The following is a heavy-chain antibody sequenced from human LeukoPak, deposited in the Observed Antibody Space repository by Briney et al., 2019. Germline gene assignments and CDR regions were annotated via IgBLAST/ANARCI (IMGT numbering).Heavy chain of an antibody. Sequence: PGASPRLSCSASGFSFRNYEMYWVRQAPGRGLECVAHIYSLGNVLFYRDSVRGRFTISRDNAKNSLYLQMNRLRAEDTAIYYWAKVGYWEQHPLYLDYWGQGTLVTVSS. CDR3: AKVGYWEQHPLYLDY. CDR2: IYSLGNVL. D-gene: IGHD1/OR15-1a*01. V-gene: IGHV3-48*03. J-gene: IGHJ4*02. CDR1: GFSFRNYE.